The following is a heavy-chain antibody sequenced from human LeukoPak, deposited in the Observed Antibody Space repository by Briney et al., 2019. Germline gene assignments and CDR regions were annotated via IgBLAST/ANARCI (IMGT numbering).Heavy chain of an antibody. J-gene: IGHJ4*02. CDR3: AREAGYYGSGFYYFDY. V-gene: IGHV4-38-2*02. D-gene: IGHD3-10*01. CDR1: GYSISSGYY. Sequence: SETLSLTCAVSGYSISSGYYWGWIRQPPGKGLEWIGSIYHSGSTYYNPSLKSRVTISVDTSKNQFSLKLSSVTAADTAVYYCAREAGYYGSGFYYFDYWGQGTLVIVSS. CDR2: IYHSGST.